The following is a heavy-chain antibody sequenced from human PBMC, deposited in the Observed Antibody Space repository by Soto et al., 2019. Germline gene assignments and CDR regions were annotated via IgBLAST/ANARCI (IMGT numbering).Heavy chain of an antibody. D-gene: IGHD2-15*01. CDR3: ARDYGHDCSGGRCYVYF. Sequence: QVQLVQSGAEVKKPGSSVKVSCKASGGTFSSYAISWVRQAPGQGLEWMGGITPIFGTANYAQKFQGRVTITAAESTSTAHMELRSLRSEDTAVYYCARDYGHDCSGGRCYVYFWGQGTLVTVSS. V-gene: IGHV1-69*01. J-gene: IGHJ4*02. CDR2: ITPIFGTA. CDR1: GGTFSSYA.